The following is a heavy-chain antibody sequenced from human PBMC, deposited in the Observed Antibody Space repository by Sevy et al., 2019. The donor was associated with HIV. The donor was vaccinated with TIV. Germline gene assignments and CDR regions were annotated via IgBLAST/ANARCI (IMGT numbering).Heavy chain of an antibody. D-gene: IGHD3-16*01. Sequence: GGSLRLSCAASGFTFSANWMNWLRQAPGKGLEWVANIKEDGSDKHYVDSVGGRFTISRDNTKSLLFLEMNSLRVEDTAVYYCAHETFGRFQSWGQGTLVTVSS. CDR3: AHETFGRFQS. J-gene: IGHJ4*02. V-gene: IGHV3-7*01. CDR1: GFTFSANW. CDR2: IKEDGSDK.